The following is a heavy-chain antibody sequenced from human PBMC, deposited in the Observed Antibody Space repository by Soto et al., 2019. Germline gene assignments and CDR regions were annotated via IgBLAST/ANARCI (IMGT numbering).Heavy chain of an antibody. CDR1: GFSFGDYE. V-gene: IGHV3-48*03. CDR2: IARDGETT. D-gene: IGHD1-1*01. CDR3: ARDTPSAELDY. Sequence: GGPLRLSCEAAGFSFGDYEMNWVRQFPGEGLEGVAYIARDGETTFYADSVEGRFVVSRDNAKNSLFLQMDRLTGDNTAVYFCARDTPSAELDYWGQVSLVPVSS. J-gene: IGHJ4*02.